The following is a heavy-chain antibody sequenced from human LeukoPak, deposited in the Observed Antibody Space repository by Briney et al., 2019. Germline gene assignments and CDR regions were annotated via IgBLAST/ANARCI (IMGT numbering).Heavy chain of an antibody. J-gene: IGHJ6*03. Sequence: SSETLSLTCTVSGGSISSYYWSWIRQPPGKGLEWIGYIYYSGSTNYNPSLKSRVTISVDTSKNQFSLKLSSVTAADTAVYYCARGAHVLRYFDWLLRADYYYYYMDVWGKGTTVTISS. CDR3: ARGAHVLRYFDWLLRADYYYYYMDV. D-gene: IGHD3-9*01. CDR2: IYYSGST. V-gene: IGHV4-59*01. CDR1: GGSISSYY.